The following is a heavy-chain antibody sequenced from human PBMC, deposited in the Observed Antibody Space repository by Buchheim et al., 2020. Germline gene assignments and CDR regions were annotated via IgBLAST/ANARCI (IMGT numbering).Heavy chain of an antibody. CDR1: GFTFSSYA. Sequence: QVQLVESGGGVVQPGRSLRLSCAASGFTFSSYAMHWVRQAPGKGLEWVAVISYDGSNKYYADSVKGRFTISRDNSKNTLYLQMNSLRAEDTAVYYRARDHYYDKGDAFDIWGQGT. D-gene: IGHD3-22*01. J-gene: IGHJ3*02. V-gene: IGHV3-30-3*01. CDR3: ARDHYYDKGDAFDI. CDR2: ISYDGSNK.